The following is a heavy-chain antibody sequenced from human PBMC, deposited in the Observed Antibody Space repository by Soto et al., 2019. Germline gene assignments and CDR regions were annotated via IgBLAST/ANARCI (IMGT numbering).Heavy chain of an antibody. CDR2: IIPLFATA. Sequence: QVQLVQSGAEVKKPGSSVKVSCKASGGTFSSYTFTWVRQAPGQGLEWMGGIIPLFATADYAQKFQGRFTITADESMNTVYMEVNSLKSEDTAVYYCVRSDRRYHDTTQHAFDIWGQGTIVTVSS. CDR3: VRSDRRYHDTTQHAFDI. J-gene: IGHJ3*02. D-gene: IGHD1-26*01. CDR1: GGTFSSYT. V-gene: IGHV1-69*01.